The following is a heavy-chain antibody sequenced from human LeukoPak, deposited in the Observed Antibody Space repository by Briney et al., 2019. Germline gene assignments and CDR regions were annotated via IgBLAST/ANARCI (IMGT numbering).Heavy chain of an antibody. D-gene: IGHD6-13*01. CDR1: GFSSSNYD. CDR2: IRYDGSKK. Sequence: GGSLKLSCAASGFSSSNYDMHWVRQAPGKGLEWVAFIRYDGSKKYYADSVKGRFTISRDNSENTLYLQMNSLRADDTAIYYCAKVDGEGTSWVLFDYWGQGTLVTVSS. V-gene: IGHV3-30*02. J-gene: IGHJ4*02. CDR3: AKVDGEGTSWVLFDY.